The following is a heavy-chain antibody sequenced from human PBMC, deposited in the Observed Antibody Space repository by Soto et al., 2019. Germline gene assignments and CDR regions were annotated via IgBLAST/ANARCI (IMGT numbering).Heavy chain of an antibody. CDR2: INHSGST. CDR3: ARDDTSGSLIS. V-gene: IGHV4-34*01. J-gene: IGHJ5*02. D-gene: IGHD3-22*01. Sequence: PSETLSLTCAVYGGSFSGYYWSWIRQPPGKGLEWIGEINHSGSTNYNPSLKSRVTISVDTSKNQISLKMSSVTAADTAIYYCARDDTSGSLISWGQGTLVTVSS. CDR1: GGSFSGYY.